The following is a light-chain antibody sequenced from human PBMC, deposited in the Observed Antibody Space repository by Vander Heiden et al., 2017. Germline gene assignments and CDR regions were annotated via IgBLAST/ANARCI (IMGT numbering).Light chain of an antibody. V-gene: IGLV2-23*02. CDR1: SSDVGSYNL. Sequence: QSALTQPASVHGSPGQSITISCTGTSSDVGSYNLVSWYQQHPGKAPKLMIYEVSKRPSGVSNRFSGSKSGNTASLTISGLQAEDEADYYCCSYAGSPWVFGGGTKLTVL. CDR3: CSYAGSPWV. CDR2: EVS. J-gene: IGLJ3*02.